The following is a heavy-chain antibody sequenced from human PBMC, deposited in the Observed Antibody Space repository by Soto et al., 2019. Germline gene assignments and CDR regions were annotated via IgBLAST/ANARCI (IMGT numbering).Heavy chain of an antibody. Sequence: QVQLVESGGGVVQPGGSLRLSCAASGFTFSNYGMHWVRQAPGKGLEWVAVISYDGSNRYYADSVKGRFTISRDNSKNTVYLQMNSLRVEDTAVYYCASTWSGYYYFDSWGQGTLVTVSS. CDR2: ISYDGSNR. J-gene: IGHJ4*02. V-gene: IGHV3-30*03. CDR3: ASTWSGYYYFDS. D-gene: IGHD3-3*01. CDR1: GFTFSNYG.